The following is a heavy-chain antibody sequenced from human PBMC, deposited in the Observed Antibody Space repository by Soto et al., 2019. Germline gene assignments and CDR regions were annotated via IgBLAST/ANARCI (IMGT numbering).Heavy chain of an antibody. J-gene: IGHJ3*02. CDR1: GFTFSDYA. Sequence: EEQLLESGGGLVQPGGSLRLSCAASGFTFSDYAMSWVRQAPGKGLEWVSGLGGSNSDTHYAASVEGRFTVSRDNSRSTLFLQMDSLRVEETAVYYCAKDKVDSDSVWYACDIWGQGTMSTVSA. D-gene: IGHD2-21*01. CDR2: LGGSNSDT. V-gene: IGHV3-23*01. CDR3: AKDKVDSDSVWYACDI.